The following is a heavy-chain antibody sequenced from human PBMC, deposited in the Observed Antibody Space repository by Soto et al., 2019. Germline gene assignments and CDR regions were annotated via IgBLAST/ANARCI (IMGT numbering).Heavy chain of an antibody. V-gene: IGHV4-30-2*01. CDR1: GGSISSGGYS. D-gene: IGHD2-21*01. Sequence: SETLSLTCAVSGGSISSGGYSWSWIRQPPGKGLEWIGYIYHSGSTYYNPSLKSRVTISVDTSKNQFSLKLSSVTAADTAVYYCARETINSFGGMDVWGQGTTVTVSS. CDR3: ARETINSFGGMDV. J-gene: IGHJ6*02. CDR2: IYHSGST.